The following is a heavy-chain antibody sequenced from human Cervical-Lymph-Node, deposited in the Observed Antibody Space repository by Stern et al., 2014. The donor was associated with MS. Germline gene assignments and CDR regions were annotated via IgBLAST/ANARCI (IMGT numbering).Heavy chain of an antibody. J-gene: IGHJ6*02. CDR2: IVPRFGAA. V-gene: IGHV1-69*01. CDR1: GGTFSDYA. CDR3: ARCRVLLTAFYDSMDV. Sequence: MQLVESGAEMKKPGSSVKVSCMASGGTFSDYAISWVRQAPGHGLEWMGGIVPRFGAAHYGQKFQGRVTITADESTSTAFMELIGLRSDDTAVYYCARCRVLLTAFYDSMDVWGRGTTVSVSS. D-gene: IGHD2/OR15-2a*01.